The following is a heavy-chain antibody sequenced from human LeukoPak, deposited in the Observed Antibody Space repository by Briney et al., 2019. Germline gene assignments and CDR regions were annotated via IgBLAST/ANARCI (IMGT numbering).Heavy chain of an antibody. V-gene: IGHV5-51*01. CDR3: ARPLDAVAGTSSDY. CDR1: GYSFTSYW. CDR2: IYPGDSDT. D-gene: IGHD6-19*01. J-gene: IGHJ4*02. Sequence: GESLKISCKGSGYSFTSYWIGWVRQMPGEGLEWMGIIYPGDSDTRYSPSFQGQVTISADRSISTTYLQWSSLKASDTAMYYCARPLDAVAGTSSDYWGQGTLVTVSS.